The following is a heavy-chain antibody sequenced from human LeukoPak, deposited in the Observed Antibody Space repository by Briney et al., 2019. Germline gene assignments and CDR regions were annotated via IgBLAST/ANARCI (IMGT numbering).Heavy chain of an antibody. Sequence: GASVKVSCKASGYTFTSYDINWVRQATGQGLEWMGWMNPNSGNTGYAQKFQGRVTITRNTSISTAYMELSSLRSEDTAVYYCARAPVWNYNYYYMDVWGKGTTVTVSS. CDR3: ARAPVWNYNYYYMDV. CDR2: MNPNSGNT. J-gene: IGHJ6*03. CDR1: GYTFTSYD. D-gene: IGHD1-1*01. V-gene: IGHV1-8*03.